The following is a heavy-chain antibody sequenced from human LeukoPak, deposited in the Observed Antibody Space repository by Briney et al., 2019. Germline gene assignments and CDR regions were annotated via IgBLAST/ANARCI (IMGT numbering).Heavy chain of an antibody. CDR2: INDSGST. CDR3: ARMYGMDV. CDR1: GGSFSGYY. V-gene: IGHV4-34*01. J-gene: IGHJ6*02. Sequence: PSETLSLTCAVYGGSFSGYYWSWIRQPPGKGLEWIGEINDSGSTNYNPSLKSRVTISIDTSKNQFSLKLSSVTAADTAVYYCARMYGMDVWGQGTTVTVSS.